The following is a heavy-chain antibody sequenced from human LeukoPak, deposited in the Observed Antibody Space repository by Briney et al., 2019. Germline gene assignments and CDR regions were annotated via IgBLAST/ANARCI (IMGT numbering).Heavy chain of an antibody. D-gene: IGHD6-19*01. CDR1: GFILSSYG. CDR2: ISGSGDST. J-gene: IGHJ4*02. CDR3: ARRSGIAVAGAFDY. Sequence: GGSLRLSCAASGFILSSYGMHWVRQGPGKGLEWVSGISGSGDSTYYADSVKGRFTISRDNSKNTLYLQMNSLRAEDTAVYYCARRSGIAVAGAFDYWGQGTLVTVSS. V-gene: IGHV3-23*01.